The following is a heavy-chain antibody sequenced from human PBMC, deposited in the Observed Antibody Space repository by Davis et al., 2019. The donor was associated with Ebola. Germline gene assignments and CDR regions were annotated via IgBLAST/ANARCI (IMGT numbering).Heavy chain of an antibody. J-gene: IGHJ4*02. D-gene: IGHD1-1*01. Sequence: ASVKVSCKASGYTFTGYNMHWVRQAPGQGREWMGRIISNSGGTNYAKKFQGRVTMTRDTSISTAYMELSSLRSDDTAVYYCARGHNFGFEFWGQGALVTVSS. V-gene: IGHV1-2*06. CDR3: ARGHNFGFEF. CDR2: IISNSGGT. CDR1: GYTFTGYN.